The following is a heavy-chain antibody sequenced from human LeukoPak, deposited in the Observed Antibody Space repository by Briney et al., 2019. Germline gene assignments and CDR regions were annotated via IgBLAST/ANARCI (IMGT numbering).Heavy chain of an antibody. D-gene: IGHD6-13*01. CDR1: GGNFRNYG. Sequence: TVKVSCKASGGNFRNYGFHWVRQAPGQGLEWMGGMLPIFGTANYAQKFQGRVTITADESSNTASLDLSSLTSEDTAVYYCATDPNPYSSTSGYFDFWGQGTLVTVSS. CDR3: ATDPNPYSSTSGYFDF. CDR2: MLPIFGTA. J-gene: IGHJ4*02. V-gene: IGHV1-69*13.